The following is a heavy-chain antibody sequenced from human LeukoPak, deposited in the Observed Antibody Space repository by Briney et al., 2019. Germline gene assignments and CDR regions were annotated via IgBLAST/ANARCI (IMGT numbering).Heavy chain of an antibody. CDR3: ARVLDYYGSGTRDFDY. CDR1: GASIRSGNW. Sequence: TLSLTCAVSGASIRSGNWWSWVRQPPGKGLEWIGEIYHTGTSDYNPSLKSRVTISVDKSKNQVSLKLTSVTAADTAVYYCARVLDYYGSGTRDFDYWGQGILVTVSS. D-gene: IGHD3-10*01. V-gene: IGHV4-4*02. J-gene: IGHJ4*02. CDR2: IYHTGTS.